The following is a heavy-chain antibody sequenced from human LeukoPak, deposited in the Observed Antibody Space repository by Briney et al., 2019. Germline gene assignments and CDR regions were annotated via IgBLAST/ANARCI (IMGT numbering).Heavy chain of an antibody. CDR1: GITLSSYW. J-gene: IGHJ4*02. CDR2: IKQDGSEE. Sequence: GGSMRLSCVASGITLSSYWMHWVRQAPGKGLEWVAHIKQDGSEEYYVDSVKGRFTISRDNAKNSLYLQMNSLRAEDTAVYYCARRYFDYWGQGILVTVSS. CDR3: ARRYFDY. V-gene: IGHV3-7*03.